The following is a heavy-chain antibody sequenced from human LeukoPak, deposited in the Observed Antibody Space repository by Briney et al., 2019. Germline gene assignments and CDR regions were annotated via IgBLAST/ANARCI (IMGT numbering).Heavy chain of an antibody. D-gene: IGHD2-21*02. Sequence: PGGSLRLSCAASEFSFSSYPMNWVRQAPGKGLEWVSYISSSSTYIYYADSVKGRFTISRDNARNSLFLQMHSLRAEDTAVYYCTRSPQYCGSDCYSDYWGQGTLATVSS. CDR1: EFSFSSYP. CDR2: ISSSSTYI. J-gene: IGHJ4*02. V-gene: IGHV3-21*01. CDR3: TRSPQYCGSDCYSDY.